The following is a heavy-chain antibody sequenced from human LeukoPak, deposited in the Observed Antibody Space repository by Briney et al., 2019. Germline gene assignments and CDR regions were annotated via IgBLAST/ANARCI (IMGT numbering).Heavy chain of an antibody. V-gene: IGHV4-4*08. Sequence: PSETQSLICTVSGGSVTSDSWNWIRQTPGKGLEWIGYIYNTGSSNYNPALKNRVTMSLDKSKNQLSLKLTAVTAADTAVYYCARLGKLNLVQGVFWYFDLWGRGTLVTVSS. CDR1: GGSVTSDS. D-gene: IGHD3-10*01. J-gene: IGHJ2*01. CDR3: ARLGKLNLVQGVFWYFDL. CDR2: IYNTGSS.